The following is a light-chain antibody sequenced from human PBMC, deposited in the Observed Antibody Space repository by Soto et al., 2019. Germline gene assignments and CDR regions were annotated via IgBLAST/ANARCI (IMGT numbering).Light chain of an antibody. Sequence: QSVLTQPPSASGTHGQGVAISCSGSSSNMGSNTVNWYQHLPGTAPKLLIYNDNQRPSGVPDRFFGSKSGTSASLAITGLQSEDEADYYCAAWDGSLNHILFGGGTKLTVL. CDR1: SSNMGSNT. CDR2: NDN. CDR3: AAWDGSLNHIL. J-gene: IGLJ2*01. V-gene: IGLV1-44*01.